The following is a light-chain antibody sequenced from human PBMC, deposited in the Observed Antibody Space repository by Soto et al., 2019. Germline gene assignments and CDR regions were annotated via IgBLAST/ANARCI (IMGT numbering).Light chain of an antibody. CDR1: SSNIGAGYD. CDR2: GNS. Sequence: QSVLTQPPSVSGAPGQRVTISCTGSSSNIGAGYDVHWYQQLPGTAPKLLIYGNSNLPSGVPDRFSGSKSGTSASLAITGLQAEDEADYYCQSYDSSLSGWEVFGGGTQLTVL. V-gene: IGLV1-40*01. J-gene: IGLJ2*01. CDR3: QSYDSSLSGWEV.